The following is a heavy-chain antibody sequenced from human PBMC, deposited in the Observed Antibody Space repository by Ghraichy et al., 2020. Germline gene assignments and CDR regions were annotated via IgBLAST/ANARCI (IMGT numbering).Heavy chain of an antibody. CDR1: GFTFSGYI. V-gene: IGHV3-48*04. D-gene: IGHD1-26*01. Sequence: LSLTCAASGFTFSGYIMNWVRQAPGKGLEWVSYISSSSGTIYYADSVKGRFTISRDNAKNSLYLQMNSLRAEDTAVYYCARDGATLNFAAFDIWGQGTMVTVSS. CDR3: ARDGATLNFAAFDI. CDR2: ISSSSGTI. J-gene: IGHJ3*02.